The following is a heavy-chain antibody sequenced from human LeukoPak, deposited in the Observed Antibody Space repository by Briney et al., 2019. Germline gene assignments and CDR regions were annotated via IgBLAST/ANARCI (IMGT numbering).Heavy chain of an antibody. J-gene: IGHJ6*02. Sequence: ASVKVSCKASGYTFTGYYMHWVRQAPGQGLEWMGWINPNSGGTNYAQKFQGRVTMTRDMSTSTAYMELSSLRSEDTAVYYCAVGYSSSWYYYYGMDVWGQGTTVTVSS. CDR1: GYTFTGYY. CDR2: INPNSGGT. CDR3: AVGYSSSWYYYYGMDV. V-gene: IGHV1-2*02. D-gene: IGHD6-13*01.